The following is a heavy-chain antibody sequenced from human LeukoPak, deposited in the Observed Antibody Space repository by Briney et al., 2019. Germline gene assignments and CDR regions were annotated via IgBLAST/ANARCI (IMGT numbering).Heavy chain of an antibody. D-gene: IGHD2-15*01. Sequence: ASVKVSCKVSGYTLTELSMHWVRHAPGKGLEWMGGFDPEDGETIYAQKFQGRVTMTEDTSTDTAYMELSSLRSEDTAVYYCATAQHCSGGTCHAWTDAFHVWGQGTRVTVSS. CDR1: GYTLTELS. J-gene: IGHJ3*01. V-gene: IGHV1-24*01. CDR2: FDPEDGET. CDR3: ATAQHCSGGTCHAWTDAFHV.